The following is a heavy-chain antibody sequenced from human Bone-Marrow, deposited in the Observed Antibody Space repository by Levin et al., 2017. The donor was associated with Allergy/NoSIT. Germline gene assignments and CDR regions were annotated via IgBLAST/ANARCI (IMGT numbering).Heavy chain of an antibody. V-gene: IGHV1-24*01. D-gene: IGHD1-26*01. CDR1: GYTLTELS. Sequence: VASVKVSCKVSGYTLTELSMHWVRQAPGKGLEWMGGFDPEDGETIYAQKFQGRVTMTEDTSTDTAYMELSSLRSEDTAVYYCATTPGVGRGQGPPDYWGQGTLVTVSS. CDR3: ATTPGVGRGQGPPDY. CDR2: FDPEDGET. J-gene: IGHJ4*01.